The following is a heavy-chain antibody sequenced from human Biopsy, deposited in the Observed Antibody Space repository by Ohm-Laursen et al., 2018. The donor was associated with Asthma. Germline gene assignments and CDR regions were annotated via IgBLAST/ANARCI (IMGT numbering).Heavy chain of an antibody. CDR1: RFTYE. CDR3: ARTFHFWSPYHAEHYQL. V-gene: IGHV3-30-3*01. Sequence: SLRLSCAASRFTYEMHWVRQAPGKGLEWVAVISYDGSSIYYADSVKGRFTISRDSAKNTLYLQMNSLRAEDTAVYYCARTFHFWSPYHAEHYQLWGQGTLVTVSS. CDR2: ISYDGSSI. J-gene: IGHJ1*01. D-gene: IGHD3-3*02.